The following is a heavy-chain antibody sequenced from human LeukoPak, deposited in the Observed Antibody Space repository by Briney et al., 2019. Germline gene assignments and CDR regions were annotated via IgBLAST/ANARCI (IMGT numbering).Heavy chain of an antibody. CDR2: ISYDGGNK. D-gene: IGHD5-18*01. CDR1: GFTFSSYA. J-gene: IGHJ4*02. Sequence: QPGGSLRLSCAASGFTFSSYAMHWVRQAPGKGLEWVALISYDGGNKYYADSVKARFIISRDNSKNTPYLQMNSLRAEDTAVYYCAKVPFRGYSYGPLDYWGQGTLVTVSS. V-gene: IGHV3-30*04. CDR3: AKVPFRGYSYGPLDY.